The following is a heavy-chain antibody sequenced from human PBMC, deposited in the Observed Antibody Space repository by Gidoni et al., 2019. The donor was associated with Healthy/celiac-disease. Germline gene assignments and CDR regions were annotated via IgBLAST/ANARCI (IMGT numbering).Heavy chain of an antibody. Sequence: EVQLVESGGGLVQPGGSLRLSCAASGFTFSSYWMSWVRQAPGKGLEWVANIKQDGSEKYYVDSVKGRFTISRDNAKNSLYLQMNSLRAEDTAVYYCARLCLGCMLWGTYMDVWGQGTTVTVSS. CDR2: IKQDGSEK. J-gene: IGHJ6*02. CDR3: ARLCLGCMLWGTYMDV. CDR1: GFTFSSYW. V-gene: IGHV3-7*01. D-gene: IGHD2-8*01.